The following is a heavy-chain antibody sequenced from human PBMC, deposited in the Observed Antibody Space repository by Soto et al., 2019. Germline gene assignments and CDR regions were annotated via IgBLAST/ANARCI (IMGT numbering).Heavy chain of an antibody. D-gene: IGHD3-9*01. J-gene: IGHJ5*02. V-gene: IGHV3-23*01. CDR3: AKDKYDILTGYSTPNWFDP. Sequence: GGSLRLSCAVSGFTFSSYAMTWVRQAPGKGLEWVSGISGSGHSTYHADSVKGRCTISRDNSNNTLYLQMNSLTAEDTAVYYCAKDKYDILTGYSTPNWFDPWGQGTLVTVSS. CDR2: ISGSGHST. CDR1: GFTFSSYA.